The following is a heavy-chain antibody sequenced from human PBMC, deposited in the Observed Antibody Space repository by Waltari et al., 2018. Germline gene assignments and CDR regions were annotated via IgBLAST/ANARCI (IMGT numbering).Heavy chain of an antibody. J-gene: IGHJ4*02. V-gene: IGHV4-34*01. CDR3: ARGRPSDDGRLLGFFD. CDR1: SEPSSPYS. D-gene: IGHD3-3*01. Sequence: QVQLQQWGVGLLKPSETLSLTCAVSSEPSSPYSWTWFRQPPGKGLEWIGEINYSGNTNYNSSLRSRVTILADASKIQVSLKLRAATAADTAMYYCARGRPSDDGRLLGFFDWGQGILVTVAS. CDR2: INYSGNT.